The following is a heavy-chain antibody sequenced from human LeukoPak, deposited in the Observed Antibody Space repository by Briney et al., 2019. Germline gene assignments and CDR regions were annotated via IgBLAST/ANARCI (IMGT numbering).Heavy chain of an antibody. CDR1: GGSISSYY. CDR2: IYYSGST. D-gene: IGHD5-18*01. J-gene: IGHJ4*02. V-gene: IGHV4-59*08. CDR3: ARSLKYSYGYGEGYFDY. Sequence: SETLSLTCTVSGGSISSYYWSWIRQPPGKGLEWIGYIYYSGSTNYNPSLKSRVTISVDTSKNQFSLKLSSVTAADTAVYYCARSLKYSYGYGEGYFDYWGQGTPVTVSS.